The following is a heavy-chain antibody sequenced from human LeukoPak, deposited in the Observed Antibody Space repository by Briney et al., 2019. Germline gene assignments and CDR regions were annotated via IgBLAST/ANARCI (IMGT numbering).Heavy chain of an antibody. CDR1: GFTFSSYG. CDR2: ISGSGGST. J-gene: IGHJ6*03. D-gene: IGHD1-26*01. CDR3: ARDPYSGSYGDYYYYYMDV. V-gene: IGHV3-23*01. Sequence: GGSLRLSCAASGFTFSSYGMSWVRQAPGKGLEWVSAISGSGGSTYYPDSVKGRFTISRDNAKNSLYLQMNSLRAEDTAVYYCARDPYSGSYGDYYYYYMDVWGKGTTVTISS.